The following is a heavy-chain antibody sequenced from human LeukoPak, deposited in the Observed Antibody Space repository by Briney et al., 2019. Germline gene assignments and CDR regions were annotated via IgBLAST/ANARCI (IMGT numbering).Heavy chain of an antibody. CDR1: GFTFSSYA. Sequence: GRSLRLSCAASGFTFSSYAMHWVRQAPGKGLEWVAVISYDGSNKYYADSMKGRFTISRDNSKNTLYLQMNSLRAEDTAVYYCASFDYWGQGTLVTVSS. J-gene: IGHJ4*02. CDR3: ASFDY. V-gene: IGHV3-30-3*01. CDR2: ISYDGSNK.